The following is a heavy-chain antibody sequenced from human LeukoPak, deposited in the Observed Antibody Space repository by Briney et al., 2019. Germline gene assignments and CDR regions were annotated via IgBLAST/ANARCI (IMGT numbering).Heavy chain of an antibody. CDR1: VFTFSSYE. V-gene: IGHV3-48*03. CDR3: AELGITMIGGV. CDR2: ISSSGSTI. Sequence: GGTLRLSCAASVFTFSSYEMNWVRQAPGKGLEWVSYISSSGSTIYYADSVKGRFTISRDNAKNSLYLQMNSLRAEDTAVYYCAELGITMIGGVWGKGTTVTISS. D-gene: IGHD3-10*02. J-gene: IGHJ6*04.